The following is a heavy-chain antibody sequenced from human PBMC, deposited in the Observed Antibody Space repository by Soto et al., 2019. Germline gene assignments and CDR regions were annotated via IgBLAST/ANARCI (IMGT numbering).Heavy chain of an antibody. CDR2: ISWNSGSI. CDR3: AKTLVPAAMMYYYYGMDV. Sequence: GGSLRLSCAASGFTFDDYAMHWVRQAPGKGLEWVSGISWNSGSIGYADSVKGRFTISRDNAKNSLYLQMNSLRAEDTALYYCAKTLVPAAMMYYYYGMDVWGQGTTVTVSS. J-gene: IGHJ6*02. V-gene: IGHV3-9*01. D-gene: IGHD2-2*01. CDR1: GFTFDDYA.